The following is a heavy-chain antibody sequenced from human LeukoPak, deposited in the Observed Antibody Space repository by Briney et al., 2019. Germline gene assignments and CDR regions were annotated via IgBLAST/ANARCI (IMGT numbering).Heavy chain of an antibody. J-gene: IGHJ6*02. V-gene: IGHV3-13*01. Sequence: GGSLRLSCAASGFTFSTYAMNWVRQATGKGLEWVSAIGTAGDTYYPGSVKGRFTISRENAKNSLYLQMNSLRAEDTAVYYCAREYQLLTGYYGMDVWGQGTTVTVSS. D-gene: IGHD2-2*01. CDR2: IGTAGDT. CDR3: AREYQLLTGYYGMDV. CDR1: GFTFSTYA.